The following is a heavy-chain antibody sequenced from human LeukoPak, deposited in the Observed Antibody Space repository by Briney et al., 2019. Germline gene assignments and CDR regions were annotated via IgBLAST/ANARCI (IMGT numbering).Heavy chain of an antibody. D-gene: IGHD5-12*01. CDR2: INHSGST. V-gene: IGHV4-34*01. CDR1: GGSFSGYY. CDR3: ARDPLDISRWTNAFDI. J-gene: IGHJ3*02. Sequence: SETLSLTCAVYGGSFSGYYWSWIRQPPGKGLEWIGEINHSGSTNYNPPLKSRVTISVDTSKNQFSLKLSSVTAADTAVYYCARDPLDISRWTNAFDIWGQGTTVIVS.